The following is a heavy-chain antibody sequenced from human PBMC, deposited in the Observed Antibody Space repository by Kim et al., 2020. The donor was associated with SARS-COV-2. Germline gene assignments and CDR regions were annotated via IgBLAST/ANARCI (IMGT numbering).Heavy chain of an antibody. CDR2: ISYDGSNK. J-gene: IGHJ6*01. D-gene: IGHD3-9*01. CDR1: GFTFSSYA. CDR3: ARDKYFDWLIVYYGMDC. Sequence: LSLTCAASGFTFSSYAMHWVRQAPGKGLEWVAVISYDGSNKYYADSVKGRFTISRDNSKNTLYLQMNSLRAEDTAVYYCARDKYFDWLIVYYGMDCW. V-gene: IGHV3-30-3*01.